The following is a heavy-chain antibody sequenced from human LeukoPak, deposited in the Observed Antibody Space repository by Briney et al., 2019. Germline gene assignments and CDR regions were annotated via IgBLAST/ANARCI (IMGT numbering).Heavy chain of an antibody. V-gene: IGHV3-7*01. Sequence: GGSLRLSCAASGFTFSIYWMSWVRQAPGKGLEWAANIKQDGSEKYYVDSVKGRFTISRDNAKNSLYLQMNSLRAEDTAVYYCARVGIAYYYDSSGYYTDFWGQGTLVTVSS. J-gene: IGHJ4*02. CDR2: IKQDGSEK. CDR3: ARVGIAYYYDSSGYYTDF. CDR1: GFTFSIYW. D-gene: IGHD3-22*01.